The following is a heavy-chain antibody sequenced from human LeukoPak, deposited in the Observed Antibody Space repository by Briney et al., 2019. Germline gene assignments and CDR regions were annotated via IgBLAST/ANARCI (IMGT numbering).Heavy chain of an antibody. D-gene: IGHD3-22*01. Sequence: SETLSLTCTVSGDSISSYYWSWIRQPAGKGLEWIGRIYTSGSTNYNPSLKSRVTMSVDTSKNQFSLKLSSVTAADTAVYYCARGMDSSGYYALDYWGQGTLVTVSS. CDR3: ARGMDSSGYYALDY. J-gene: IGHJ4*02. V-gene: IGHV4-4*07. CDR2: IYTSGST. CDR1: GDSISSYY.